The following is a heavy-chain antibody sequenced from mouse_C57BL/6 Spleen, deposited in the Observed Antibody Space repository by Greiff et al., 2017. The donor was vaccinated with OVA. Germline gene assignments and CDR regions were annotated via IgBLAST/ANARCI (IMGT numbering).Heavy chain of an antibody. CDR1: GFTIKDYY. D-gene: IGHD1-1*01. J-gene: IGHJ1*03. CDR2: IDPDDGET. Sequence: EVQLQESGAELVKPGASVKLSCTASGFTIKDYYMHWVKQRPEQGLEWIGRIDPDDGETKYAPKFKGKATITADTSSNTAYLQRSSLTSEDTAVYDWARNYGSSYRWYFDFWGTGTTVTVSS. V-gene: IGHV14-2*01. CDR3: ARNYGSSYRWYFDF.